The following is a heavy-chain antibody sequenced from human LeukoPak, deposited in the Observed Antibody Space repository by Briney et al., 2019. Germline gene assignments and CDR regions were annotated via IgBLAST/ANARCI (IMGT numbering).Heavy chain of an antibody. CDR3: ARYCSSTSCSTPFDY. Sequence: GGSLRLSCAAPGFTVSSNYMSWVRQAPGKGLEWVSVLYSGGITYYADSVKGRFTISRDNSKNTLYLQMNSLRAEDTAVYYCARYCSSTSCSTPFDYWGRGTLVTVSS. J-gene: IGHJ4*02. CDR1: GFTVSSNY. CDR2: LYSGGIT. V-gene: IGHV3-53*01. D-gene: IGHD2-2*02.